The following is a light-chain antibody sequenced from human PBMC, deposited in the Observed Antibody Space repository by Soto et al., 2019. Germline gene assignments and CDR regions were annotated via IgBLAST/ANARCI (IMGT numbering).Light chain of an antibody. V-gene: IGLV2-14*01. Sequence: QSALTQPASVSGSPGQSITISCTGTSSDVGGYNYVSWYQQHPGKAPKLMIYDVSNRPSGVSNRFSGSKSGNTASLTISGLQAEDEADYYCSSYISNSTGVFGGGTQLTVL. CDR2: DVS. CDR1: SSDVGGYNY. CDR3: SSYISNSTGV. J-gene: IGLJ3*02.